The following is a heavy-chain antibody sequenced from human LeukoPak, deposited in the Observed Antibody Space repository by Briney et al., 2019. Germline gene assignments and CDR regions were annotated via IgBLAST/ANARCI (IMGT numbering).Heavy chain of an antibody. CDR1: GGIFSSYA. J-gene: IGHJ6*03. V-gene: IGHV1-69*05. Sequence: ASVKVSCKASGGIFSSYAISWVRQAPGQGLEWMGGIIPIFGTANYAQKFQGRVTITTDESTSTAYMELSSLRSEDTAVYYCARAYGPRYYYYMDVWGKGTTVTVSS. CDR2: IIPIFGTA. D-gene: IGHD3-10*01. CDR3: ARAYGPRYYYYMDV.